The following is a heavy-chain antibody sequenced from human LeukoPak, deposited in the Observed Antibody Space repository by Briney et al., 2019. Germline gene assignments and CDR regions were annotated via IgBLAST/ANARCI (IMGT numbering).Heavy chain of an antibody. CDR2: IYYSGST. D-gene: IGHD4-17*01. CDR1: GGSISSYH. V-gene: IGHV4-59*08. CDR3: ARHAHSYDYGDYYFDY. J-gene: IGHJ4*02. Sequence: PSETLSLTCTVSGGSISSYHWSWIRQPPGKGLEWIGYIYYSGSTNYNPSLKSRVTISVDTSKNQFSLKLSSVTAADTAVYYCARHAHSYDYGDYYFDYWGQGTLVTVSS.